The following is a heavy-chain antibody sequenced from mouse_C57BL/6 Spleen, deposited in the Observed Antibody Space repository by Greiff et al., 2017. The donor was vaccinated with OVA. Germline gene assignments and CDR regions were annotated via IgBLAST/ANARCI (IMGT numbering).Heavy chain of an antibody. J-gene: IGHJ2*01. CDR3: ARPEIYYYGSSYEDD. CDR2: INPSSGYT. CDR1: GYTFTSYT. D-gene: IGHD1-1*01. Sequence: VQLQQSGAELARPGASVKMSCKASGYTFTSYTMHWVKQRPGQGLEWIGYINPSSGYTKYNQKFKDTATLTADKSSSTAYMQLSSLTSEDSAVYYCARPEIYYYGSSYEDDWGKGTTLTVSS. V-gene: IGHV1-4*01.